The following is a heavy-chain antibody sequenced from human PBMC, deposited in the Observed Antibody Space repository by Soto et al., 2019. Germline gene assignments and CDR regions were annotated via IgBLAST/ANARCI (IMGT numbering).Heavy chain of an antibody. J-gene: IGHJ4*02. CDR1: GFTFSNAW. Sequence: GGSLRLSCAASGFTFSNAWMNWVRQAPGKGLEWVGRIKSKTDGGTTDYAAPVKGRFTISRDDSKNTLYLQMNSLKTEDTAVYYCTTEFPISGSYYELSYWGQGTLVTVSS. CDR2: IKSKTDGGTT. CDR3: TTEFPISGSYYELSY. V-gene: IGHV3-15*07. D-gene: IGHD1-26*01.